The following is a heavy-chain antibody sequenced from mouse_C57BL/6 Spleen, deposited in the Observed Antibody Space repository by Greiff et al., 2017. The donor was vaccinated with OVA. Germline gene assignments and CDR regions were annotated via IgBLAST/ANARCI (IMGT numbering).Heavy chain of an antibody. CDR3: ARYYGSAY. CDR2: ISSGSSTI. J-gene: IGHJ3*01. Sequence: EVKLMESGGGLVKPGGSLKLSCAASGFTFSDYGMHWVRQAPEKGLEWVAYISSGSSTIYYADTVKGRFTISRDNAKNTLFLQMTSLRSEDTAMYYCARYYGSAYWGQGTLVTVSA. V-gene: IGHV5-17*01. D-gene: IGHD1-1*01. CDR1: GFTFSDYG.